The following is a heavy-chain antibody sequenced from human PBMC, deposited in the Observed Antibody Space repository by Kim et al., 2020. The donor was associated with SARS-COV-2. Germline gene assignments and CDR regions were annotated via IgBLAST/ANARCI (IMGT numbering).Heavy chain of an antibody. D-gene: IGHD3-22*01. CDR1: GYTFTSYA. J-gene: IGHJ5*02. CDR2: INAGNGNT. V-gene: IGHV1-3*01. CDR3: AREAYDSSGYYFGWFDP. Sequence: ASVKVSCKASGYTFTSYAMHWVRQAPGQRLEWMGWINAGNGNTKYSQKLQGRVTITRDTSASTAYMELSSLRSEDTAVYYCAREAYDSSGYYFGWFDPWGQVTLVTVSS.